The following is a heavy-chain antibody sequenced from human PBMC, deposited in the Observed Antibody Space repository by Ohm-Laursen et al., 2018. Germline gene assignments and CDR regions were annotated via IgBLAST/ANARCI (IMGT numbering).Heavy chain of an antibody. CDR1: GFTFTDYA. V-gene: IGHV3-23*01. J-gene: IGHJ3*02. D-gene: IGHD2-15*01. CDR3: AKVYYCSGGSCYSWELTNGFDI. CDR2: ISGSGSRT. Sequence: GSLILSCSASGFTFTDYAMNWVRQAPGKGLEWVSGISGSGSRTYYADSVKGRFTISRDNSKNTVHLQMNSLRAEDTAVYYCAKVYYCSGGSCYSWELTNGFDIRGQGTMVTVSS.